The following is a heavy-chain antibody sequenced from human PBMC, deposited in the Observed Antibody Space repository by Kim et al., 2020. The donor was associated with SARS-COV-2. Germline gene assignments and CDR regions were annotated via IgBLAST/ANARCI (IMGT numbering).Heavy chain of an antibody. Sequence: RFTISRDNAKNSLYLQMNSLRAEDTAVYYCARESFITMVRGLYYYYGMDVWGQGTTVTVSS. V-gene: IGHV3-11*06. D-gene: IGHD3-10*01. J-gene: IGHJ6*02. CDR3: ARESFITMVRGLYYYYGMDV.